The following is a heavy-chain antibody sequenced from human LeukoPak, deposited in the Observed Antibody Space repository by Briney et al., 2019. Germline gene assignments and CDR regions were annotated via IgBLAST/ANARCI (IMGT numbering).Heavy chain of an antibody. D-gene: IGHD4-11*01. Sequence: NTSETLSLTCTFSGGSISTYYWSWIRQPPGKGLEWIGYIYYSGSTNYNPFLESRVTISLNTSKKQFSLRLRSVTAADTAVYYCARRVAVGNYFDPWGQGTLVTVSA. V-gene: IGHV4-59*08. CDR3: ARRVAVGNYFDP. CDR2: IYYSGST. CDR1: GGSISTYY. J-gene: IGHJ5*02.